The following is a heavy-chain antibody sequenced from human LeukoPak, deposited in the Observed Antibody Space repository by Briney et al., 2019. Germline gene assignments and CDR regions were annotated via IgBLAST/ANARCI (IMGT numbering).Heavy chain of an antibody. D-gene: IGHD4-17*01. CDR3: ATIPDYGEQYYYYGMDV. V-gene: IGHV4-4*02. J-gene: IGHJ6*02. Sequence: PSETLSLTCAVSGGSISSSNWWSWVRQPPGKGLEWIGEINHSGSTNYNPSLKSRVTISVDTSKNQFSLKLSSVTAADTAVYYCATIPDYGEQYYYYGMDVWGQGTTVTVSS. CDR1: GGSISSSNW. CDR2: INHSGST.